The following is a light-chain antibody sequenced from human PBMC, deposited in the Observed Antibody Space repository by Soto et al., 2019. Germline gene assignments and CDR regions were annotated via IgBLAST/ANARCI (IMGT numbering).Light chain of an antibody. Sequence: EIVLTQSPVTLSLSPGERATLSCRASQSVSSTYLAWYRHKPGQAPRLLIYGASNRATGIPARFSGSGSGTDFTLTISSLEPEDFAVYYCQQRSNWTWTFGQGTKVDIK. CDR2: GAS. CDR1: QSVSSTY. CDR3: QQRSNWTWT. J-gene: IGKJ1*01. V-gene: IGKV3-11*01.